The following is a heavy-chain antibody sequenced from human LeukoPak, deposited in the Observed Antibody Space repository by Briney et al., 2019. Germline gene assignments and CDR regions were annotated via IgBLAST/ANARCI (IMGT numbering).Heavy chain of an antibody. CDR3: ARGLGPRWGYSSGGILPKTFDY. CDR2: IHYSGTT. Sequence: SETLSLTCTVSGGSISSNTYYWGWIRQPPGKGLEWIGTIHYSGTTYYNPSLKSRVTLSVDTSKNQFSLKLSSVTAADTAVYYCARGLGPRWGYSSGGILPKTFDYWGQGTLVTVSS. J-gene: IGHJ4*02. D-gene: IGHD6-19*01. V-gene: IGHV4-39*07. CDR1: GGSISSNTYY.